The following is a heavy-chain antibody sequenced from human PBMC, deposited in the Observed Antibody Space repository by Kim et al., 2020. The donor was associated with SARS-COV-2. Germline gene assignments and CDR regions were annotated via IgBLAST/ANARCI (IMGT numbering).Heavy chain of an antibody. J-gene: IGHJ4*02. CDR3: ASGAGYCSSTSCYFYDPPDY. V-gene: IGHV3-11*06. D-gene: IGHD2-2*01. Sequence: RFTISRDNAKNSLYLQMNSLRAEDTAVYYCASGAGYCSSTSCYFYDPPDYWGQGTLVTVSS.